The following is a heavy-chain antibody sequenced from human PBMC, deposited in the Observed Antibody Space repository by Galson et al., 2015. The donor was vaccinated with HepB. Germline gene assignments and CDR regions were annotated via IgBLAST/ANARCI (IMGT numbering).Heavy chain of an antibody. Sequence: SLRLSCAASGFTFDDYAMHWVRRAPGKGLEWVSGISWNSGSIGYADSVKGRFTISRDNAKNSLYLQMNSLRAEDTALYYCAKDKSRHPMIVVAPHAFDIWGQGTMVTVSS. CDR1: GFTFDDYA. CDR3: AKDKSRHPMIVVAPHAFDI. J-gene: IGHJ3*02. CDR2: ISWNSGSI. D-gene: IGHD3-22*01. V-gene: IGHV3-9*01.